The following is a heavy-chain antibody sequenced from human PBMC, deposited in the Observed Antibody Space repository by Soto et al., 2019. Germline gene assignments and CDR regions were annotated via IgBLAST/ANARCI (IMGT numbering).Heavy chain of an antibody. D-gene: IGHD3-3*01. CDR2: GKQDGSEK. CDR3: ANNKSDDFLTNYDLGAN. Sequence: VQLVESGGGSVQPGVSLRLSCAASGFTFSASWMSWVRQAPGKGLEWVANGKQDGSEKYYVDSAKGRFTISRDNAKKSLYLKMTSQRAEDTAVYYCANNKSDDFLTNYDLGANCGQGSLVTVSS. CDR1: GFTFSASW. V-gene: IGHV3-7*01. J-gene: IGHJ4*02.